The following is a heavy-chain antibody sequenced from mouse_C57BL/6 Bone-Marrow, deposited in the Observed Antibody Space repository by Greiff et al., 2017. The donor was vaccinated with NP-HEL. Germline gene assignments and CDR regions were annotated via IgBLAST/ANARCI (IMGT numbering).Heavy chain of an antibody. D-gene: IGHD1-1*01. CDR3: ASKEYYGSSYYFDY. V-gene: IGHV1-80*01. Sequence: QVQLQQSGAELVKPGASVKISCKASGYAFSSYWMNWVKQRPGKGLEWIGQIYPGDGDTNYNGKFKGKATLTADKSSSTAYMQLSSLTSEDSAVYFCASKEYYGSSYYFDYWGQGTTLTVSS. J-gene: IGHJ2*01. CDR2: IYPGDGDT. CDR1: GYAFSSYW.